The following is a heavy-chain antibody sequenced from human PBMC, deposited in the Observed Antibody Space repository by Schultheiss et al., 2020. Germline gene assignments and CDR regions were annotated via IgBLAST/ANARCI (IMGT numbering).Heavy chain of an antibody. D-gene: IGHD4-17*01. CDR2: IYYYGST. J-gene: IGHJ1*01. CDR3: ARPQTTLTTPYFQH. V-gene: IGHV4-39*01. CDR1: GGSISSGSYY. Sequence: SETLSLTCTVSGGSISSGSYYWGWIRQTPGKGLEWIGSIYYYGSTYYNPSLKSRVTMSVDTSKNQFSLKLSSVTAADTAIYYCARPQTTLTTPYFQHWGQGTLVTVSS.